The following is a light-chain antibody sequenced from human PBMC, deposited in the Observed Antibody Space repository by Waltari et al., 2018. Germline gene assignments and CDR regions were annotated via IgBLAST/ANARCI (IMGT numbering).Light chain of an antibody. V-gene: IGLV1-40*01. Sequence: QSMLTQPPSVSGAPGQRVTISCTGSSSNIGAGHDVHWYQVFPGTGPKLLIYGNNNRPSGVPDRLSGSKSGTSASLTITGLQAEDEADYYCHSFDTSLSDGVVFGGGTKVTVL. CDR3: HSFDTSLSDGVV. CDR1: SSNIGAGHD. J-gene: IGLJ3*02. CDR2: GNN.